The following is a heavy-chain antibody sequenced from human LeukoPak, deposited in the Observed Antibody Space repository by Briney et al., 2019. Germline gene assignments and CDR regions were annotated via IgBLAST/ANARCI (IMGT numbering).Heavy chain of an antibody. J-gene: IGHJ4*02. CDR3: ARFSDQIAIFGVVNYYLGD. CDR2: IYYSGST. Sequence: SETLSLTFTVSGGSISSYYWSWIRQPPGKGLEWIGYIYYSGSTNYNPSLKSRVTISIDTSKNQFSLKLSSVTAADTAVYYCARFSDQIAIFGVVNYYLGDWGQGTLVTVSS. V-gene: IGHV4-59*01. CDR1: GGSISSYY. D-gene: IGHD3-3*01.